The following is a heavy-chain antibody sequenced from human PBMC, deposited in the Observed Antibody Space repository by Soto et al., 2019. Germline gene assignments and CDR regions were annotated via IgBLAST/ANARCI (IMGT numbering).Heavy chain of an antibody. J-gene: IGHJ6*02. Sequence: QVQLQQSGPGLVKPSQTLSLTCTVSGGSISYEYYHWTWIRQSPGKGLEWIGYIHYSGSIIYNPSFKSRVTRSVDTPKNPCSLRLSSVTAAATAVYFCAREDNGGDRDYYGLDVWGQGTTVSVSS. CDR2: IHYSGSI. D-gene: IGHD2-21*02. CDR1: GGSISYEYYH. CDR3: AREDNGGDRDYYGLDV. V-gene: IGHV4-30-4*08.